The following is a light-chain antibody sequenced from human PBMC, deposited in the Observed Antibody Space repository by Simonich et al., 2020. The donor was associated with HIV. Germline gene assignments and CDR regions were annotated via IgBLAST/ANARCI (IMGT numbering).Light chain of an antibody. V-gene: IGKV4-1*01. Sequence: DIVMTQSPDSLAVSLGERATINCRSSQSVLYNSNNKNYLAWYQQKPGQPPKLLIYWASTRESGVPDRFSGSGSGTDFTLTISSLQAEDVAVYYCQQYNNWPTFGGGTKVEIK. J-gene: IGKJ4*01. CDR2: WAS. CDR3: QQYNNWPT. CDR1: QSVLYNSNNKNY.